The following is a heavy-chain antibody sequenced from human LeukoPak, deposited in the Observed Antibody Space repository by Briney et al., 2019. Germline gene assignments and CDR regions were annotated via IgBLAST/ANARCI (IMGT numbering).Heavy chain of an antibody. CDR3: AARDFWSGPASDY. CDR2: IRYDGSEK. CDR1: GFTFSSYG. D-gene: IGHD3-3*01. Sequence: GGSLRLSCAASGFTFSSYGTHWVRQAPGKGLEWVAFIRYDGSEKYYADSVKGRFTISRDNSKNTLYLQMNSLRVEDTAVYYCAARDFWSGPASDYWGQGTLVIVSS. J-gene: IGHJ4*02. V-gene: IGHV3-30*02.